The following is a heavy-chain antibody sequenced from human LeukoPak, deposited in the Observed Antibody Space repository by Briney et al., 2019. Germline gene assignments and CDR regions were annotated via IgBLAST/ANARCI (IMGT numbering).Heavy chain of an antibody. CDR1: GGSISSSSYY. Sequence: ETSETLSLTCTVSGGSISSSSYYWGWIRQPPGKGLEWIGYIYYSGSANYNPSLKSRVTISVDTSKNQFSLKLSSVTAADTALYYCARGEIQLWLARPEYYYYMDVWGKGTTVTVSS. CDR3: ARGEIQLWLARPEYYYYMDV. V-gene: IGHV4-61*05. J-gene: IGHJ6*03. D-gene: IGHD5-18*01. CDR2: IYYSGSA.